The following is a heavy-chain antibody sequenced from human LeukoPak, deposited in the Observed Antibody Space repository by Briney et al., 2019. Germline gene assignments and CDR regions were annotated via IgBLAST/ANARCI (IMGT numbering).Heavy chain of an antibody. CDR2: INHSEST. CDR1: GGSFSGYY. J-gene: IGHJ4*02. Sequence: PPETLSLTCAVYGGSFSGYYWSWIRQPPGKGLEWIGEINHSESTNYNPSLKSRVTISVDTSKNQFSLKLSSVTAADTAVYYCARGYDSGGYYAYFDYWGQGALVTVSS. CDR3: ARGYDSGGYYAYFDY. D-gene: IGHD3-22*01. V-gene: IGHV4-34*01.